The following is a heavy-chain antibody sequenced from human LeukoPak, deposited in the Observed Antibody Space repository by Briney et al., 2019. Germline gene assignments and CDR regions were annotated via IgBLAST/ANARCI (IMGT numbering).Heavy chain of an antibody. CDR2: INPNSGGT. CDR3: ARGTPGSYLGY. D-gene: IGHD3-16*02. Sequence: ASVKVSCKASGYTFTGYYLHWVRQAPGQGLEWMGWINPNSGGTNYAQKFKGWVTLTRDTSINTTYMELSRLASDVTAVYFCARGTPGSYLGYWGQGTLVTVSS. J-gene: IGHJ4*02. CDR1: GYTFTGYY. V-gene: IGHV1-2*04.